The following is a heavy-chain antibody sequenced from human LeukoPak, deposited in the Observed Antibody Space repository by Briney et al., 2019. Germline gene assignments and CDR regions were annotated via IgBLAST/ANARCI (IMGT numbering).Heavy chain of an antibody. CDR3: SRVVTARGSDAFDI. D-gene: IGHD3-10*01. CDR2: IYDGGST. V-gene: IGHV3-53*01. CDR1: GLTVSSNY. J-gene: IGHJ3*02. Sequence: GGSLRLSCAASGLTVSSNYMSWVRQAPGKGLEWVSIIYDGGSTYYADSVKGRFTISRDNSKNTVYLQMNSLRTEDTAVYYCSRVVTARGSDAFDIWGQGTMDTVSS.